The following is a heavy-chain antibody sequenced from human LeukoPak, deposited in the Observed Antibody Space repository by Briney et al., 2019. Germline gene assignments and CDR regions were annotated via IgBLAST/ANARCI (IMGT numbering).Heavy chain of an antibody. CDR1: GGSISSGDYY. Sequence: SQTLSLTCTVSGGSISSGDYYWSWIRQHPGKGLEWIGYIYYSGSTYYNPSLKSRVTISVDTSKNQFSLKLSSVTAADTAVYYCATGSVAAAGYFDYWGQGTLVTVSS. CDR2: IYYSGST. CDR3: ATGSVAAAGYFDY. V-gene: IGHV4-31*03. J-gene: IGHJ4*02. D-gene: IGHD6-13*01.